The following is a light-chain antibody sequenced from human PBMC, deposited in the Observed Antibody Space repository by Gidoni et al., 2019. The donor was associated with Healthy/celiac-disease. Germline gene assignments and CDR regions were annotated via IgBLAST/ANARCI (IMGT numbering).Light chain of an antibody. CDR1: KLGDKY. CDR3: QAWDSSTVV. V-gene: IGLV3-1*01. J-gene: IGLJ2*01. CDR2: QDS. Sequence: SYELTPPPSVSVSPGQTASITCSGDKLGDKYACWYQLKPGQSPVLVIVQDSKRPPGIPERFSGSNSWNTATLTISGTQAMDEADYYCQAWDSSTVVFGGGTKLTVL.